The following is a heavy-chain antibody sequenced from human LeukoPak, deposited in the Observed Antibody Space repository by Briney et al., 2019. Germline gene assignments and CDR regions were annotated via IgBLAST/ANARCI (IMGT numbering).Heavy chain of an antibody. D-gene: IGHD2-15*01. V-gene: IGHV4-39*07. CDR1: GGSISSSSYY. CDR3: ARAAIVVVVAALEAFDI. CDR2: IYYSGST. Sequence: PSETLSLTRTVSGGSISSSSYYWGWIRQPPGKGLEWIGSIYYSGSTYYNPSLKSRVTISVDTSKNQFSLKLSSVTAADTAVYYCARAAIVVVVAALEAFDIWGQGTMVTVSS. J-gene: IGHJ3*02.